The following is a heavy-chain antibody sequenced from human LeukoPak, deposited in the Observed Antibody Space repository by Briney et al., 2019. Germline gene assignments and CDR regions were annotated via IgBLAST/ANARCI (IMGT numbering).Heavy chain of an antibody. CDR2: ITSGASVI. V-gene: IGHV3-48*03. Sequence: GRSLRLSCVASGFTFKTDHMNWVRQAPGKGLEWLSGITSGASVIYYADSVKGRFTISRDDAMNPVFLQMSGLTVDDTAVYYCARKRLPDLGDDTSFVGTPFDSWGQGTLVIVSS. J-gene: IGHJ4*02. CDR1: GFTFKTDH. D-gene: IGHD3-16*01. CDR3: ARKRLPDLGDDTSFVGTPFDS.